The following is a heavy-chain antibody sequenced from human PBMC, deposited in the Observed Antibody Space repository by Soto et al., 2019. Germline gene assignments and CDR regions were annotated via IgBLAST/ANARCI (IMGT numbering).Heavy chain of an antibody. Sequence: SETLSLTCTVSGGSISSNYWTWIRQPPGKGLEWIGYVYNSGSTNYNPSLKSRVTISEDTSKSQFSLKVNSMTAADTAVYYCARYRREAVAGYTLDNWGQGILVTASS. CDR1: GGSISSNY. CDR2: VYNSGST. J-gene: IGHJ4*02. D-gene: IGHD6-13*01. V-gene: IGHV4-59*01. CDR3: ARYRREAVAGYTLDN.